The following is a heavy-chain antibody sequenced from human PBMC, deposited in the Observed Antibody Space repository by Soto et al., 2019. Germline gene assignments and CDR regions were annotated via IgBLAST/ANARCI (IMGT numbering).Heavy chain of an antibody. V-gene: IGHV3-30*18. CDR3: EKADNSVGATNPIDY. CDR2: ITYDGSNK. CDR1: GFTFSSYG. Sequence: GGSLRLSCAASGFTFSSYGMHWVRQAPGKGLEWVAAITYDGSNKYYADSVKGRFTISRDNSKNTLYLQMNSLRAEDTAVYYCEKADNSVGATNPIDYWGQGSLVTVSS. J-gene: IGHJ4*02. D-gene: IGHD1-26*01.